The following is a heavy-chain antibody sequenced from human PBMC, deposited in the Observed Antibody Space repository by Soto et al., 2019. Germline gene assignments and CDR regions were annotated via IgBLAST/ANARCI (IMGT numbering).Heavy chain of an antibody. CDR3: AKLALRIRITTTPAPDY. Sequence: HPGGSLRLSCAASGFTFSSYGMHWVRQAPGKGLEWVAVISYDGSNKYYADSVKGRFTISRDNSKNTLYLQMNSLRAEDTAVYYCAKLALRIRITTTPAPDYWGQGTLVTVSS. D-gene: IGHD3-3*01. V-gene: IGHV3-30*18. CDR1: GFTFSSYG. CDR2: ISYDGSNK. J-gene: IGHJ4*02.